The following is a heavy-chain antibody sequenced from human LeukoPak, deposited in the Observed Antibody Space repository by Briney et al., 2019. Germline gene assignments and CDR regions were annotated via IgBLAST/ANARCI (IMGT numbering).Heavy chain of an antibody. V-gene: IGHV3-49*04. Sequence: GGSLRLSCAASGFTFSSYWMSWVRQAPGKGLEWVGFIRSKAYGGTAEYAASVRGRFSISRDDSKSIAYLQMNSLKNEDTGVYYCTRWGRFDIWGRGTLVTVSS. CDR3: TRWGRFDI. CDR2: IRSKAYGGTA. CDR1: GFTFSSYW. D-gene: IGHD7-27*01. J-gene: IGHJ5*02.